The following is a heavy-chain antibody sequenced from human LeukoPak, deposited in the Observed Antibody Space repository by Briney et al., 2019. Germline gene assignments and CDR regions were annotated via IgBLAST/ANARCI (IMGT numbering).Heavy chain of an antibody. CDR2: IDWDDDK. CDR1: GFSLRTSGMC. D-gene: IGHD6-13*01. CDR3: ARIESSSWTIDY. V-gene: IGHV2-70*11. J-gene: IGHJ4*02. Sequence: SGPALVEPTQTLTLTCTFSGFSLRTSGMCVSWIRQPPGKALEWLARIDWDDDKYYSTSLKTRLTISKDTSKNQVVLTMTNMDPVDTATYYCARIESSSWTIDYWGQGTLVTVSS.